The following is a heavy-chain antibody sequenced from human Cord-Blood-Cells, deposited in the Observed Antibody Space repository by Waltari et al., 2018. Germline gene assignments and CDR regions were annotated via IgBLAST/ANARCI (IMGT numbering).Heavy chain of an antibody. CDR2: IKSKTDGGTT. CDR3: TTEVYSSSWY. CDR1: GFTFSNAW. D-gene: IGHD6-13*01. J-gene: IGHJ4*02. Sequence: EGQLVESGGGVVKPGGSLRLSCAASGFTFSNAWMSWVRQAPGKGLEWVGRIKSKTDGGTTDYAAPVKGRFTISRDDSPNTLSLHLHSLKTADTAVYYCTTEVYSSSWYWGQGTLVTVSS. V-gene: IGHV3-15*01.